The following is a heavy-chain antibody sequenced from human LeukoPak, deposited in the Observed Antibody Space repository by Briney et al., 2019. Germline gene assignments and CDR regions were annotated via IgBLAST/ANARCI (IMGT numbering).Heavy chain of an antibody. CDR2: IYYSGST. CDR1: GGSISSGDYY. CDR3: ARAYGDYWFDP. Sequence: SETLSLTCTVSGGSISSGDYYWSWIRQPPGKGLEWIGYIYYSGSTNYNPSLKSRVTISVDTSKNQFSLKLSSVTAADTAVYYCARAYGDYWFDPWGQGTLVTVSS. J-gene: IGHJ5*02. D-gene: IGHD4-17*01. V-gene: IGHV4-61*08.